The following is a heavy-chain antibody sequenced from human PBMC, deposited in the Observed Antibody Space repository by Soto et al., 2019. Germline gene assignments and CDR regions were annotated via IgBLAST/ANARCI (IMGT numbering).Heavy chain of an antibody. D-gene: IGHD6-13*01. Sequence: SETLSLTCSVSGGSVSSTSYYWGWIRQPPGKGLEWIGTIYYSGTTYYNPSLKSRVTMSVDTSKNRFALKLNSVTAADTAVHYCARHVSHSSSWYLGSWGQGTLVTVSS. J-gene: IGHJ5*02. CDR3: ARHVSHSSSWYLGS. CDR1: GGSVSSTSYY. V-gene: IGHV4-39*01. CDR2: IYYSGTT.